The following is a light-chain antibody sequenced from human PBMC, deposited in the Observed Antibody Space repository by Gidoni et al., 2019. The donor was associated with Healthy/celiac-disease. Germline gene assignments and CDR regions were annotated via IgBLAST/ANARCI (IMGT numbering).Light chain of an antibody. CDR3: CSYAGSYPYV. CDR2: DSS. CDR1: SSDVGGYNY. Sequence: QPALTQPRSVSGSPGQSVTITCTGTSSDVGGYNYVSWYQQHPGKAPRLMIYDSSNRPSGIPDRFSGSKSGNTASLTISGLQAEDEADYYCCSYAGSYPYVFGAGTKVTVL. J-gene: IGLJ1*01. V-gene: IGLV2-11*01.